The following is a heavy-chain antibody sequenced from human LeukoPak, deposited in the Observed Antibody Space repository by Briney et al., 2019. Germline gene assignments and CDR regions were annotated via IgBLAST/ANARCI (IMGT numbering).Heavy chain of an antibody. V-gene: IGHV4-38-2*01. CDR2: IFHSGST. CDR1: GYSISSGYY. J-gene: IGHJ6*04. D-gene: IGHD3-10*01. CDR3: ARASGSYGSGSYYYYGMEV. Sequence: KPSETLSLTCAVSGYSISSGYYWGWIRQPPGQGLAWIGSIFHSGSTYYNPSLKSRVNMSVDTSKNQISLKLSSVTAADTAVYYCARASGSYGSGSYYYYGMEVWGKGTTVTVSS.